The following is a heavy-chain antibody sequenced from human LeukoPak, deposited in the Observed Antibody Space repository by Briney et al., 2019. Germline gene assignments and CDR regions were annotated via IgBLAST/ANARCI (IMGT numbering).Heavy chain of an antibody. V-gene: IGHV1-18*04. CDR2: ISAYKGNT. J-gene: IGHJ3*01. CDR3: AGDLYYYGSGSYYDVFDV. D-gene: IGHD3-10*01. CDR1: GYTFTGYY. Sequence: ASVKVSCKASGYTFTGYYMHWVRQAPGQGLEWMGWISAYKGNTYYAQKLQGRVTMTTDTSTSTAYMELRSLRSDDTAIYYCAGDLYYYGSGSYYDVFDVWGQGTMVTVSS.